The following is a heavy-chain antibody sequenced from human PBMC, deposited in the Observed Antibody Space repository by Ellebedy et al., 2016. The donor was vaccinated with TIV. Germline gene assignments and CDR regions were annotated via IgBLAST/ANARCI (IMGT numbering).Heavy chain of an antibody. D-gene: IGHD4-11*01. Sequence: SVKVSXXASGGTFSSYAISWVRQAPGQGLEWMGGIIPIFGAPKYAQKFQGRVTITADKSTSTTYMELSSLRSEDTAVYYCAREAGHDYSNSGIWGQGTLVSVSS. CDR2: IIPIFGAP. V-gene: IGHV1-69*06. CDR1: GGTFSSYA. J-gene: IGHJ3*02. CDR3: AREAGHDYSNSGI.